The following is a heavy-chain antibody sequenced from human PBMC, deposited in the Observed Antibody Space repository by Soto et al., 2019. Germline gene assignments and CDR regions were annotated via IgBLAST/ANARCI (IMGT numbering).Heavy chain of an antibody. D-gene: IGHD1-26*01. Sequence: SENPSLPWTGSGGFISRRFYFLVWIRQSPGKGLEWIGSIYYSGGTYYNPSLKSRVTISVDTSKNQFSLKLSSVTAADTAVYYCAKPSGSYLYYFDYWGQGTLVTVSS. CDR1: GGFISRRFYF. CDR3: AKPSGSYLYYFDY. CDR2: IYYSGGT. J-gene: IGHJ4*02. V-gene: IGHV4-39*05.